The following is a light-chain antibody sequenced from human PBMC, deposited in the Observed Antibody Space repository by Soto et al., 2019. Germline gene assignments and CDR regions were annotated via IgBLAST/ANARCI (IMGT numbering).Light chain of an antibody. CDR2: CAS. V-gene: IGKV3-15*01. J-gene: IGKJ4*02. CDR3: QQYIRWPLT. Sequence: EIVMTKSPTTLSVSPGERATLSWRAGHKVSSSLASYQQKPAQAPTLLIYCASTSANSTPARFSGSRSGTEFTLTISSLQYEDFAVYYCQQYIRWPLTFGGGTKVDIK. CDR1: HKVSSS.